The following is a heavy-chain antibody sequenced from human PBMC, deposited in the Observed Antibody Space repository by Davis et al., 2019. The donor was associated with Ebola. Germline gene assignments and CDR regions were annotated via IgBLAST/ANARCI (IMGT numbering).Heavy chain of an antibody. CDR3: ARLDDGIVGVFNWFDP. CDR2: ISWNSGSI. J-gene: IGHJ5*02. CDR1: GIAFAAYA. V-gene: IGHV3-9*01. D-gene: IGHD1-26*01. Sequence: GGSLRPSCAASGIAFAAYAMHWVRQAAGEGLEWVAGISWNSGSIGYADSVKGRFTISRDNAKNSLYLQMNSLRAEDTAVYYCARLDDGIVGVFNWFDPWGQGTLVTVSS.